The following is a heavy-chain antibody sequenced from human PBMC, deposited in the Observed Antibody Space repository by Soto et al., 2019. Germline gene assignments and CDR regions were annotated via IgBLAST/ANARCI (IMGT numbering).Heavy chain of an antibody. CDR1: GYSFTSYW. J-gene: IGHJ3*02. CDR3: ARLSGYCSGGSCYSHAFDT. CDR2: IYPGDSDT. V-gene: IGHV5-51*01. D-gene: IGHD2-15*01. Sequence: GESLKISCKGSGYSFTSYWIGWVRQMPGKGLEWMGIIYPGDSDTRYSPSFQGQVTIPADKSISTAYLQWSSLKASDTAMYYCARLSGYCSGGSCYSHAFDTWRQGSMFTVSS.